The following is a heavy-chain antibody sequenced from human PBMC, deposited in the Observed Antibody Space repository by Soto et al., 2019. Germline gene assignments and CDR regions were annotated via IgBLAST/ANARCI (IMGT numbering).Heavy chain of an antibody. CDR3: ARLPYYDTPPVTFDI. CDR2: IYSTVST. D-gene: IGHD3-22*01. CDR1: SGSISSSLYY. V-gene: IGHV4-39*01. Sequence: SETLSLTGSVSSGSISSSLYYWGWIRQPPGKGLEWIGTIYSTVSTHYNPSLKSRVTISVDTSKNQFSLKLNSVTAADTAVYYCARLPYYDTPPVTFDIWGQGAMVTV. J-gene: IGHJ3*02.